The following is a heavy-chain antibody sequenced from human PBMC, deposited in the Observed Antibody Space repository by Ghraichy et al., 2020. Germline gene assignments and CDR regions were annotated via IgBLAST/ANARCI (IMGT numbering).Heavy chain of an antibody. CDR2: IYYSGST. D-gene: IGHD6-6*01. CDR1: GGSISSSSYY. V-gene: IGHV4-39*01. J-gene: IGHJ4*02. Sequence: SETLSLTCTVSGGSISSSSYYWGWIRQPPGKGLEWIGSIYYSGSTYYNPSLKSRVTISVDTSKNQFSLKLSSVTAADTAVYYCARLPHLLGQLVRIDYWGQGTLVTVSS. CDR3: ARLPHLLGQLVRIDY.